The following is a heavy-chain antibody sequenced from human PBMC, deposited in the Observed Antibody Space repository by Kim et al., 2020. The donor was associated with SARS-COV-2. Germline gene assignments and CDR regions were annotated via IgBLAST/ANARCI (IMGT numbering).Heavy chain of an antibody. J-gene: IGHJ4*02. Sequence: ETLSLTCAVYGGSFSGYYWSWIRQPPGKGLEWIGEINHSGSTNYNPSLKSRVTISVDTSKNPFSLKLSSVTAADTAVYYCARGVYGSGSYYTYWGQGTLVTVSS. CDR3: ARGVYGSGSYYTY. V-gene: IGHV4-34*01. D-gene: IGHD3-10*01. CDR2: INHSGST. CDR1: GGSFSGYY.